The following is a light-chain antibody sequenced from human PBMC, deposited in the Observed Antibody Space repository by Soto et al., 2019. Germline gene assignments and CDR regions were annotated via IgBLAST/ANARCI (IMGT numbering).Light chain of an antibody. J-gene: IGKJ1*01. CDR3: QQYFDTPRT. Sequence: DIVMTQSPDSLTVSLGERAAINCKSSQSVLYTSNNQNYLAWYQLKPGQPPNLLIYGASTRKSGVPDRFRGSGSGTNFTLTISSLQAEDVAVYYCQQYFDTPRTFGQGTKVDLK. V-gene: IGKV4-1*01. CDR2: GAS. CDR1: QSVLYTSNNQNY.